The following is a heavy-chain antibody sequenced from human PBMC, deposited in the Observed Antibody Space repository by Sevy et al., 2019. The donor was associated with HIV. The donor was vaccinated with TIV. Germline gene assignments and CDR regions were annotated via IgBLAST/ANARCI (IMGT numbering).Heavy chain of an antibody. CDR1: GFTFDDYA. V-gene: IGHV3-9*01. J-gene: IGHJ6*02. CDR3: AAVGFGELSAYYGMDV. D-gene: IGHD3-10*01. Sequence: GGSPRLSCAASGFTFDDYAMHWVRQAPGKGLEWVSGISWNSGSIGYADSVKGRFTISRDNAKNSLYLQMNSLRAEDTALYYCAAVGFGELSAYYGMDVWGQGTTVTVSS. CDR2: ISWNSGSI.